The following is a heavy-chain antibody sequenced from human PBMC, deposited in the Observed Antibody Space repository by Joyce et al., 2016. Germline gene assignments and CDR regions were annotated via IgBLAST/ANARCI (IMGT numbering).Heavy chain of an antibody. J-gene: IGHJ6*02. CDR2: INPNSGDT. V-gene: IGHV1-2*02. CDR1: GYTFTGFH. Sequence: QVQLVQSGAEVKKSGASVKVSCKASGYTFTGFHIHWGRQALGQGRECMGWINPNSGDTKYAQKFQGSVTMTRDTSITTAFLEVRRLTSDDTAVYYCAREVKALDVWGQGTTVTVSS. CDR3: AREVKALDV.